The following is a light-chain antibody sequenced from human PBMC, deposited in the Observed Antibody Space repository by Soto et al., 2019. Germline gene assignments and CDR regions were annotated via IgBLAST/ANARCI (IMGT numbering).Light chain of an antibody. CDR2: SAS. V-gene: IGKV3-20*01. J-gene: IGKJ1*01. Sequence: NGLTKSPGTLSWCIGKKGKLSGKVSQNLGTLYLAWFQQKSGQAPRLLIYSASRRATGIPDRFTGSGSGTDFTLTINRVEPEDFAVYFCQQYAGSPRTFGQGTKVDIK. CDR1: QNLGTLY. CDR3: QQYAGSPRT.